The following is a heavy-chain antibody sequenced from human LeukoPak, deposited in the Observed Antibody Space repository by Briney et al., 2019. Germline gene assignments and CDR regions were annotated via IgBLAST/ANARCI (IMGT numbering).Heavy chain of an antibody. D-gene: IGHD3-22*01. CDR2: ISAYNGNT. Sequence: ASVKVSCKASGYTFTSYGISWVRQAPGQGLEWMGWISAYNGNTNYAQKLQGKVTMTTDTSTSTAYMELRSLRSDDTAVYYCARDARPGFYDSSGYPGYWGQGTLVTVSS. CDR1: GYTFTSYG. J-gene: IGHJ4*02. V-gene: IGHV1-18*01. CDR3: ARDARPGFYDSSGYPGY.